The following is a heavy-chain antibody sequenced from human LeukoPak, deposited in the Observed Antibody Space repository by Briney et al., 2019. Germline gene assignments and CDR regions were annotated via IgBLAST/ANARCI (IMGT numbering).Heavy chain of an antibody. CDR3: ARQRAVVVPALTTGWFDP. Sequence: ASVKVSCKASGGTFSSYAISWVRQAPGQGLEWMGRIIPIFGIANYAQKFQGRVTITADKSTSTAYMELSSLRSEDTAVYYCARQRAVVVPALTTGWFDPWGQGTLVTVSS. D-gene: IGHD2-2*01. J-gene: IGHJ5*02. CDR2: IIPIFGIA. CDR1: GGTFSSYA. V-gene: IGHV1-69*04.